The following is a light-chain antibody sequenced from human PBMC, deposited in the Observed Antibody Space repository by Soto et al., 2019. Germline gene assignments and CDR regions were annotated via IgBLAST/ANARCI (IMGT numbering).Light chain of an antibody. V-gene: IGKV3-15*01. CDR1: QSLSTN. Sequence: EIVMTQSPATLSVSPGERATLACRASQSLSTNLAWYQQKPGQAPRLLIYGASTRATGIPARFSGSGSGTEFTLTISSLQSEHFAVYYCQQYGSSPLTFGGGTKVEIK. J-gene: IGKJ4*01. CDR3: QQYGSSPLT. CDR2: GAS.